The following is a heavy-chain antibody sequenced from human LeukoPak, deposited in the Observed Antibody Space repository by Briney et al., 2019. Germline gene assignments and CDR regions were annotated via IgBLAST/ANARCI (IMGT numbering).Heavy chain of an antibody. CDR1: GYTFSDYY. V-gene: IGHV1-2*02. J-gene: IGHJ4*02. CDR3: ARLVLLSNNNLDY. D-gene: IGHD1/OR15-1a*01. Sequence: ASVKVSCKASGYTFSDYYTHWVRQAPGQGLEWMGWINPNSGGTRHAQKFQGRVTMTRDTSISTAYMELSRLRSDDTAVYYCARLVLLSNNNLDYWGQGTLVTVSS. CDR2: INPNSGGT.